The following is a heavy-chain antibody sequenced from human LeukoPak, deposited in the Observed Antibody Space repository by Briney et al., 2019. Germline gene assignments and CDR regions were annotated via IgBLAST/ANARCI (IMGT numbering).Heavy chain of an antibody. J-gene: IGHJ4*02. CDR3: ARDHNYAFDN. CDR1: GFPFSDYS. D-gene: IGHD1-1*01. V-gene: IGHV3-21*05. Sequence: GGSLRLSCTASGFPFSDYSMNWVRQAPGKGLEWISYIGISSGNTKYADSVKGRFTISADNAKDSLYLQMNSLRVEDTAVYYCARDHNYAFDNWGQGTLVSVSS. CDR2: IGISSGNT.